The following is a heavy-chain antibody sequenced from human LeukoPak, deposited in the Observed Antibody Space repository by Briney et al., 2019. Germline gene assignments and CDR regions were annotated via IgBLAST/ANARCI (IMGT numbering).Heavy chain of an antibody. Sequence: GGSLRLSCAASGFTFSSYGMHWVRQAPGKGLEWVAFIRYDGSNKYYADSVKGRFTISRDNSKNTLYLLMNSLRAEDTAVYYCAKGSSCYDWGQGTLVTVSS. V-gene: IGHV3-30*02. CDR3: AKGSSCYD. CDR2: IRYDGSNK. D-gene: IGHD2-2*01. CDR1: GFTFSSYG. J-gene: IGHJ4*02.